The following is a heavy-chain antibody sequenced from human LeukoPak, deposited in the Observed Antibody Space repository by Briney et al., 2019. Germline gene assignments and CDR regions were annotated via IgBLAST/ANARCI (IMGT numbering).Heavy chain of an antibody. CDR2: ISSSSSTI. CDR1: GFTFSSYS. J-gene: IGHJ4*02. CDR3: ARLATVTTNDY. Sequence: PGGSQRLSCAASGFTFSSYSMNWVRQAPGKGLEWVSYISSSSSTIYYADSVKGRFTISRDNAKNSLYLQMNSLRAEDTAVYYCARLATVTTNDYWGQGTLVTVSS. D-gene: IGHD4-17*01. V-gene: IGHV3-48*01.